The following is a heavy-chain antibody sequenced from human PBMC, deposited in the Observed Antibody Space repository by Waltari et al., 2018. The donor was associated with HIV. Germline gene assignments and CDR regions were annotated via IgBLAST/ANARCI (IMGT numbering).Heavy chain of an antibody. CDR3: VRAIFGGNGWKWYYFDL. V-gene: IGHV3-23*01. Sequence: QLLESGGAFVQSGGSLRLSCPASGFNFGHYSMAWVRQAPGKGLEWVSSFSGGAKWYAYVVQDRFTISRDDSKSTLYLQMNRLRPDDSAFYYCVRAIFGGNGWKWYYFDLWGRGTLVSVSS. J-gene: IGHJ2*01. D-gene: IGHD2-15*01. CDR1: GFNFGHYS. CDR2: SFSGGAK.